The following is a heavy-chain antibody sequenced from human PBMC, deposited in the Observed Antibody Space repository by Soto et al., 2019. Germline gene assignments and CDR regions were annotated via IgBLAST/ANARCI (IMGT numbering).Heavy chain of an antibody. CDR1: GFTLRAYT. CDR3: VRGMNPLF. CDR2: ISISSSDR. V-gene: IGHV3-21*06. Sequence: GGSLRLSCAASGFTLRAYTMNWVRQAPGKGLEWVSSISISSSDRYYADSVRGRFTISRDNAKNALYLQMNSLRADDTAVYFCVRGMNPLFGGQGTLVTVSS. J-gene: IGHJ4*01.